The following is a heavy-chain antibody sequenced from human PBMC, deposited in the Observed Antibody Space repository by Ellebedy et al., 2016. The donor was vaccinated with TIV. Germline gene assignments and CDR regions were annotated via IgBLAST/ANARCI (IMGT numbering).Heavy chain of an antibody. CDR2: IYPGDSDS. J-gene: IGHJ4*02. CDR1: GYSFTSYW. CDR3: ARSGRDGGRHSDY. Sequence: GESLKISXKGSGYSFTSYWIGWVRQVPGKGLEWMGSIYPGDSDSRYSPSFQGQVTISADRSSSTAYLQWSSLQASDSAMYYCARSGRDGGRHSDYWGQGALVTVSS. V-gene: IGHV5-51*01. D-gene: IGHD1-26*01.